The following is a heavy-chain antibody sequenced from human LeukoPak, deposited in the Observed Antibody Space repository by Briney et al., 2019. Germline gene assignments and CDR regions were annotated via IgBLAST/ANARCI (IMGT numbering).Heavy chain of an antibody. CDR3: ARLRWVDFVVVPAAINMDV. D-gene: IGHD2-2*01. Sequence: PSETLSLTCTVSGGSISSSSYYWGWIRQPPGKGLEWIGSIYYSGSAYYNPSLKSRVTISVDTSKNQFSLKLSSVTAADTAVYYCARLRWVDFVVVPAAINMDVWGKGTTVTVSS. V-gene: IGHV4-39*01. J-gene: IGHJ6*03. CDR2: IYYSGSA. CDR1: GGSISSSSYY.